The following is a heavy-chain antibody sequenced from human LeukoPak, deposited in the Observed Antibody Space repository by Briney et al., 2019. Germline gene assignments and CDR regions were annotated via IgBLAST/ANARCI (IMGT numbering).Heavy chain of an antibody. CDR1: GYSFTSYR. V-gene: IGHV5-51*01. CDR3: ARGVDTAMVTFDY. Sequence: GESLKISCKGSGYSFTSYRIGWVRQMPGKGLEWMGIIYPGDSDTRYSPSFQGQVTISADKSISTAYLQWSSLKASDTAMYYCARGVDTAMVTFDYWGQGTLVTVSS. CDR2: IYPGDSDT. D-gene: IGHD5-18*01. J-gene: IGHJ4*02.